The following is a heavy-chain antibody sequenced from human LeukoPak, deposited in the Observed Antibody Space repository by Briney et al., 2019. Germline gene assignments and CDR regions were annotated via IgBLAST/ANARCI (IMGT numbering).Heavy chain of an antibody. CDR1: GFTFSSYE. CDR3: AKVLASGYDSRWAFDI. V-gene: IGHV3-30*02. Sequence: PGGSLRLSCAASGFTFSSYEMNWVRQAPGKGLEWVAFIRYDGSNKYYADSVKGRFTISRDNSKNTLYLQMNSLRAEDTAVYYCAKVLASGYDSRWAFDIWGQGTMVTVSS. D-gene: IGHD5-12*01. CDR2: IRYDGSNK. J-gene: IGHJ3*02.